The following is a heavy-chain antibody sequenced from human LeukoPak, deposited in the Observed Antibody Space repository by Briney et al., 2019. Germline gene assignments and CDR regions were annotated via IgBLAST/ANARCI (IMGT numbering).Heavy chain of an antibody. CDR1: GYSISSGYY. CDR3: ATSNGYGLVDI. D-gene: IGHD3-10*01. V-gene: IGHV4-38-2*02. Sequence: SETLSFTCTGSGYSISSGYYWVWIRQTPGKGLEWIGSIYRSGSTNYNPSLKSRVTISLDTSRNQFSLKLNSVTAADTAVYYCATSNGYGLVDIWGQGTMVTVSS. J-gene: IGHJ3*02. CDR2: IYRSGST.